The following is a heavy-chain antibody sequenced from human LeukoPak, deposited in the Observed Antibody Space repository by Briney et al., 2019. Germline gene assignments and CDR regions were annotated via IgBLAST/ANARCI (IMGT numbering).Heavy chain of an antibody. CDR2: IKSRDDGGTT. J-gene: IGHJ3*02. CDR3: TTYNSRDAFDM. Sequence: GGSLRLSCAASGFTFSDYAMTWVRQAPGKGLEWVGRIKSRDDGGTTEFAATVKGRFTISRDDSKNTLSLQMNSLKFEDTAVYYCTTYNSRDAFDMWGRGTMVTVSP. V-gene: IGHV3-15*01. D-gene: IGHD2/OR15-2a*01. CDR1: GFTFSDYA.